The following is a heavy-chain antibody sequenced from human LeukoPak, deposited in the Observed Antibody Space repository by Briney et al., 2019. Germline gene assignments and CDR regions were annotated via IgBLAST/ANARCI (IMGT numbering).Heavy chain of an antibody. CDR2: IYYSGST. Sequence: PSETLSLTCTVSGGSISSSSYYWGWIRQPPGKGLEWIGSIYYSGSTYYNPSLKSRVTISVDTSKNQFSLKLSSVTAADTAVYYCARDHREGSSGYYYVDYWGQGTLVTVSS. CDR1: GGSISSSSYY. J-gene: IGHJ4*02. V-gene: IGHV4-39*07. CDR3: ARDHREGSSGYYYVDY. D-gene: IGHD3-22*01.